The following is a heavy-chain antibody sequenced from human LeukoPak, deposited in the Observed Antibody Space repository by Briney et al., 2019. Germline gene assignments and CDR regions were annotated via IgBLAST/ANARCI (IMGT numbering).Heavy chain of an antibody. Sequence: SSETLSLTCAVSGGSISSSYWWSWVRQPPGKGLEWIGEIYHSGSTNYNPSLKSRVTISVDTSKNQFSLKLSSVTAADTAVYYCARRKVMEQYNWFDPWGQGTLVTVSS. CDR1: GGSISSSYW. J-gene: IGHJ5*02. D-gene: IGHD1/OR15-1a*01. V-gene: IGHV4-4*02. CDR3: ARRKVMEQYNWFDP. CDR2: IYHSGST.